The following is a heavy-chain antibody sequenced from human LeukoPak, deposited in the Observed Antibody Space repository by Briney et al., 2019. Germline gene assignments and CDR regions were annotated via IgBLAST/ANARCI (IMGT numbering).Heavy chain of an antibody. Sequence: GGSLRLSCAASGCTFSNNSKHWVRHPPPKGQERVAFRWNDGSNKYYVDSVKGRLTITRDNPKNTLHLQMNSLGAADAAVYYCAGAISGVSTSLGDVWGKGPRVTVSS. J-gene: IGHJ6*04. V-gene: IGHV3-30*02. CDR3: AGAISGVSTSLGDV. D-gene: IGHD3-3*01. CDR1: GCTFSNNS. CDR2: RWNDGSNK.